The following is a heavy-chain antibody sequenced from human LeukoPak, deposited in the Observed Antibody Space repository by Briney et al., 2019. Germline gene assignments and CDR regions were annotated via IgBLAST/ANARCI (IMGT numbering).Heavy chain of an antibody. CDR3: ASGGYWGHFDY. Sequence: PSETLSLTCTVSGGSISSYYWSWIRQPPGKGLEWIGYIYYSGSTNYNPSLKSRVTISVDTSKNQFSLKLSSVTAAATAVYYCASGGYWGHFDYWGQGTLVTVSS. V-gene: IGHV4-59*01. CDR1: GGSISSYY. J-gene: IGHJ4*02. CDR2: IYYSGST. D-gene: IGHD3-22*01.